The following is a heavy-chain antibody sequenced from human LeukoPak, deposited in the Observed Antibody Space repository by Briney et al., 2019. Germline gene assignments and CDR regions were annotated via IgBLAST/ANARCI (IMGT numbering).Heavy chain of an antibody. D-gene: IGHD6-19*01. J-gene: IGHJ5*02. CDR1: GFTFSNYW. CDR2: INTDGTTT. Sequence: PGGSLRLSCAASGFTFSNYWMHWVRQAPGKGLVWVSRINTDGTTTNYADSAKGRFTISRDNAKNTLYLQMNSLRAEDTAVYYCAKQHSAIAVAVEPWGQGTLVTVSS. CDR3: AKQHSAIAVAVEP. V-gene: IGHV3-74*01.